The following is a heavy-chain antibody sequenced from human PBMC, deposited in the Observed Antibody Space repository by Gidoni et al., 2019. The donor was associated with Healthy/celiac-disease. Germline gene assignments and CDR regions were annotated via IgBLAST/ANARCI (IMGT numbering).Heavy chain of an antibody. Sequence: QVHLHESGPGLVKPSQTLSLTCLVSRGSISSGSYYWSWIRQPAGKGLEWIGRIYTSGSTNYNPSLKSRVSMSVDTSKNQFSLKLSSVTAADTAVYYCAATVITMNYFDYWGQGTLVTVSS. D-gene: IGHD3-22*01. J-gene: IGHJ4*02. CDR1: RGSISSGSYY. V-gene: IGHV4-61*02. CDR2: IYTSGST. CDR3: AATVITMNYFDY.